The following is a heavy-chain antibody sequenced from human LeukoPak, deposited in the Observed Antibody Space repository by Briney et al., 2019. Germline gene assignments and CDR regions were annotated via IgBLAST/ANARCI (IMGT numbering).Heavy chain of an antibody. D-gene: IGHD3-9*01. V-gene: IGHV4-39*07. CDR3: ARLRRYYDDYYYYGMDV. CDR1: GGSISSGSHY. J-gene: IGHJ6*02. Sequence: PSETLSLTCTVSGGSISSGSHYWGWIRQPPGKELEWIGEINHSGSTNYNPSLKSRVTISVDTSKNQFSLKLSSVTAEATAVYLWARLRRYYDDYYYYGMDVWGQGTTVTVSS. CDR2: INHSGST.